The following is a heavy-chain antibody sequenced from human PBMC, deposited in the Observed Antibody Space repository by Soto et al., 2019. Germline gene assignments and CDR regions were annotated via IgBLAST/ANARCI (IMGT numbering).Heavy chain of an antibody. CDR1: GFSFGSYA. Sequence: GSLRLSCAASGFSFGSYALSWVRQASGKGLEWVSTISGSDGKTFYADSVKGRFSISRDTSQSTLYLQMNSLRADDTAMYYCARWSYLDYWGQGTRVTVSS. CDR3: ARWSYLDY. V-gene: IGHV3-23*01. CDR2: ISGSDGKT. D-gene: IGHD3-3*01. J-gene: IGHJ4*02.